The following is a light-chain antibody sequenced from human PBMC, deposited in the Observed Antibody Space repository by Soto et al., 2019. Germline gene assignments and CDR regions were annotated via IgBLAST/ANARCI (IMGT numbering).Light chain of an antibody. V-gene: IGLV2-11*01. J-gene: IGLJ3*02. Sequence: QSALTQPRSVSGSPGQSVTISCTGTSSDVGGYNFVSWYQQHPGKAPKLIIYDVSKRPSGVPDRFSGSKSGNTASLTISGLQAEDEADYYCCSYAGSSTWVFGGGTKVTVL. CDR1: SSDVGGYNF. CDR3: CSYAGSSTWV. CDR2: DVS.